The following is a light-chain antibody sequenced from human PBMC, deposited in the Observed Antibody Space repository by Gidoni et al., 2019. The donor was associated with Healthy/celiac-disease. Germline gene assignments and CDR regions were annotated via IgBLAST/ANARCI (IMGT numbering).Light chain of an antibody. Sequence: EIQLTQSPSFLSASVGDRVTITCRASQGISSYLAWYQQKPGKAPKLLIYAASTLQSGVPSRFSGSGSGTEFTLTISSLQPEDFATYYCQQLNSYPRGFGPGTKVDIK. CDR3: QQLNSYPRG. J-gene: IGKJ3*01. CDR2: AAS. CDR1: QGISSY. V-gene: IGKV1-9*01.